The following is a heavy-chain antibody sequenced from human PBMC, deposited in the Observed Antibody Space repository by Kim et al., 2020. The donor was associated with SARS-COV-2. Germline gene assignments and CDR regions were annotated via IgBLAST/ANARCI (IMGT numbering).Heavy chain of an antibody. D-gene: IGHD6-13*01. CDR3: ARDTRSSWYNY. CDR2: P. J-gene: IGHJ4*02. Sequence: PTYAQGFTGRFGFSLDTSVSTAYLQISSLKAEDTAVYYCARDTRSSWYNYWGQGTLVTVSS. V-gene: IGHV7-4-1*02.